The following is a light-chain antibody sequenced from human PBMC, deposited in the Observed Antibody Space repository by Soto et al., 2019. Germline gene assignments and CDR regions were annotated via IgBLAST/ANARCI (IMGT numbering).Light chain of an antibody. Sequence: IQMTQSPSTLSASVGDRVTITCRASQSISSWLAWYQQKPGKAPKLLIYDASSLECGVPSRFSGSGSGTEFTLTFSSLQPDDFATYYCQEYNSYSPSPFGQGNKV. J-gene: IGKJ1*01. V-gene: IGKV1-5*01. CDR1: QSISSW. CDR2: DAS. CDR3: QEYNSYSPSP.